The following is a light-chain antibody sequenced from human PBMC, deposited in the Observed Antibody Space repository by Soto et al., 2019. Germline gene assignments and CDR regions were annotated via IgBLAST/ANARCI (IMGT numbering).Light chain of an antibody. CDR2: VAS. CDR1: HNIINY. CDR3: QQSYNVPIT. J-gene: IGKJ5*01. V-gene: IGKV1-39*01. Sequence: DIQMTQSPSSLSASVGDRLTITCRASHNIINYLNWYQQKPGKAPQLLIYVASMLASGVPSRFSGSGSGTDFTLTISSLQPEDFATYYCQQSYNVPITFGQGTRLDI.